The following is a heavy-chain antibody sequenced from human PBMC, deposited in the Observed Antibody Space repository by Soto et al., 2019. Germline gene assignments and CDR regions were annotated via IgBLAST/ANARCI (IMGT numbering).Heavy chain of an antibody. V-gene: IGHV3-30*03. CDR3: ARGYTSGYPSNWFDP. J-gene: IGHJ5*02. CDR1: GFTFSSYG. CDR2: ISYDGSKK. Sequence: GGSLRLSCAASGFTFSSYGMHWVRQAPGKGLEWVAVISYDGSKKYYADSVKGRFTISRDNSKNTLYLQMDSLRDEDTAVYYCARGYTSGYPSNWFDPWGQGTLVTVSS. D-gene: IGHD3-3*01.